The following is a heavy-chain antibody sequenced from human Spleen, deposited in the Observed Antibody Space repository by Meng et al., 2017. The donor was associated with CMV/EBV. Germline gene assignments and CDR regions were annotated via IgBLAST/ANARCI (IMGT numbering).Heavy chain of an antibody. Sequence: SQTLSLTCAISGDNISTNRAAWNWIRQSPSRGLEWLGRTWYWSKWSNDYGVSVKSRITINPDTSKNQFSLQLKSVTPEDTAVYYCARGYYDSNAYYNGMDVWGQGTTVTVSS. CDR1: GDNISTNRAA. CDR2: TWYWSKWSN. CDR3: ARGYYDSNAYYNGMDV. D-gene: IGHD3-22*01. J-gene: IGHJ6*02. V-gene: IGHV6-1*01.